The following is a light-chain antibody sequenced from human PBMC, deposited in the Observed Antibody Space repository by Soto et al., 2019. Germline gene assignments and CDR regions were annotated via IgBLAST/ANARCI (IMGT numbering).Light chain of an antibody. J-gene: IGKJ5*01. CDR3: QHYDHYPIT. CDR2: KAS. V-gene: IGKV1-5*03. Sequence: DIQMTQSPSTLSASIGDRVTITCRASQNINHWLAWYQPTPGKAPKLLIYKASSLQNVVPSRFSGSGSGTEFTLTISSLQPDDLASYYCQHYDHYPITFGQGTRLEIK. CDR1: QNINHW.